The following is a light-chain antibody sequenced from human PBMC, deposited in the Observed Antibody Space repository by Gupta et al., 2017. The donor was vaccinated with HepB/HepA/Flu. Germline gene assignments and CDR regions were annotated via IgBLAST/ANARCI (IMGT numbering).Light chain of an antibody. CDR3: QQYDDYPLT. J-gene: IGKJ4*01. Sequence: DIQMTQSPSTLSASVGDRVTITCRASQSISSWLAWYQQKPGKAPKLLIYKASTLESGVPSRFSGSGSGTEFTLTISSAQPDDFATYYCQQYDDYPLTFGGGTKVEIK. CDR1: QSISSW. V-gene: IGKV1-5*03. CDR2: KAS.